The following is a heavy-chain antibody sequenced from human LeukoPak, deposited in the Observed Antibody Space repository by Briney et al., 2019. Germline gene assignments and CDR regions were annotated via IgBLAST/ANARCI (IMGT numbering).Heavy chain of an antibody. D-gene: IGHD6-19*01. Sequence: RASVKVSCKASGYTFTGYYMHWVRQAPGQGLEWMGWINPNSGGTNCAQKFQGRVTMTRDTSISTAYMELSRLRSDDTAVYYCAREIRKGQWPVFALNYWGQGTLVTVSS. CDR1: GYTFTGYY. J-gene: IGHJ4*02. CDR2: INPNSGGT. V-gene: IGHV1-2*02. CDR3: AREIRKGQWPVFALNY.